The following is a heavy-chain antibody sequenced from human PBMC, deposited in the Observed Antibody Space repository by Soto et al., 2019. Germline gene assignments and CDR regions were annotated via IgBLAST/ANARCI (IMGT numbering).Heavy chain of an antibody. CDR3: ARNPNDYAGPNYFYGLDV. Sequence: QVTLKESGPVLVKPTETLTLTCTVSGISLTNARVGVSWIRQPPGTALEWLAHIFSNDEKSYSASLKSRLTISKDTAKSQVVLTMTNMDPVDTATYYCARNPNDYAGPNYFYGLDVWGRGTTVTVSS. V-gene: IGHV2-26*01. CDR1: GISLTNARVG. J-gene: IGHJ6*02. D-gene: IGHD4-17*01. CDR2: IFSNDEK.